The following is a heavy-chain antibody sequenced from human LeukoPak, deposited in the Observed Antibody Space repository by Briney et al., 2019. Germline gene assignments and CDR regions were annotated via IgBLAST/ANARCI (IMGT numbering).Heavy chain of an antibody. Sequence: GGSLRLSCAASGFTFSSYWMSWVRQAPGKGLEWVANIKQDGSEKYYVDSVKGRFTISRDNAKNSLYLQMNSLRAEDTAVYYCARFNYDFWSGYYITRDYYYYMDVWGKGTTVTVSS. J-gene: IGHJ6*03. V-gene: IGHV3-7*03. CDR3: ARFNYDFWSGYYITRDYYYYMDV. CDR2: IKQDGSEK. CDR1: GFTFSSYW. D-gene: IGHD3-3*01.